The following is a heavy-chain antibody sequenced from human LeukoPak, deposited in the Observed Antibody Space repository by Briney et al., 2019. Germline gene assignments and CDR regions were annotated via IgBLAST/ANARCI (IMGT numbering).Heavy chain of an antibody. CDR1: VGSINIDSYY. V-gene: IGHV4-61*02. CDR2: ISTSMST. D-gene: IGHD3-22*01. CDR3: ARLSIDSSCLDY. Sequence: SETLSLTCTVSVGSINIDSYYWSWIRQPAGKGLEWIGRISTSMSTNYNPSLKSRVTIAVDTSKNHFSLNLSSVTAADTAVYYCARLSIDSSCLDYWGQGTLVTVSS. J-gene: IGHJ4*02.